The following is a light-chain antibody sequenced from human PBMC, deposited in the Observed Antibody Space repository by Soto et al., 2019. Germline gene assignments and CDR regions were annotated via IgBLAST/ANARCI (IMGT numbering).Light chain of an antibody. CDR1: QSISSW. CDR2: DGS. V-gene: IGKV1-5*01. CDR3: QQYNNFWT. J-gene: IGKJ1*01. Sequence: DIQMTQSSSALSASVGDRVTITCRASQSISSWLAWYQQKPGKAPRLLIYDGSHLERGVPSRFSGSGSGTEFTLTISDLQPDDLATYYCQQYNNFWTFGPGTKVEI.